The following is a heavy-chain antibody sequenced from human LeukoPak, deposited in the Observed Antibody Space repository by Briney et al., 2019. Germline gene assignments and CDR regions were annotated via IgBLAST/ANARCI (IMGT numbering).Heavy chain of an antibody. CDR2: IYHSGST. Sequence: PSETLSLTCAVSGGSISSGGYSWSWLRQPPGKGLEWIGYIYHSGSTYYNPSLKSRVTISVDRSKNQFSLKLSSVTAADTAVYYCARDCGSDAFDIWGQGTMVTVSS. CDR3: ARDCGSDAFDI. V-gene: IGHV4-30-2*01. J-gene: IGHJ3*02. CDR1: GGSISSGGYS.